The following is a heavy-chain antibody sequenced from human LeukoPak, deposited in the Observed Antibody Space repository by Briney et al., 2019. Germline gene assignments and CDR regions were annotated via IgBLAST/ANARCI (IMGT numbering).Heavy chain of an antibody. V-gene: IGHV3-53*01. CDR3: ARDWGYCSSTSCHVFDY. J-gene: IGHJ4*02. D-gene: IGHD2-2*01. CDR1: GFTVSSNY. Sequence: GGSLRLSCAASGFTVSSNYMSWVRQAPGKGLEWVSVIYSGDNTDYADSVKGRFTISRDNSKNTLYLQMNSLRAEDTGVYYCARDWGYCSSTSCHVFDYWGQGTPVTVSS. CDR2: IYSGDNT.